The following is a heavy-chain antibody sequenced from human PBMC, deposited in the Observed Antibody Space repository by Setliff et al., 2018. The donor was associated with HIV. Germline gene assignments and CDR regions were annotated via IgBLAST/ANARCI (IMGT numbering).Heavy chain of an antibody. CDR3: AKNLYRSGWSPLDY. Sequence: LSLTCAASGFTFSDHWMHWVRQTPGRGLEWVSYIEGDGTTTNYADSVRGRFTISRDNSKNTLYLQMNSLRAEDTAVYYCAKNLYRSGWSPLDYWGQGTLVTVSS. V-gene: IGHV3-74*01. CDR1: GFTFSDHW. D-gene: IGHD6-13*01. CDR2: IEGDGTTT. J-gene: IGHJ4*02.